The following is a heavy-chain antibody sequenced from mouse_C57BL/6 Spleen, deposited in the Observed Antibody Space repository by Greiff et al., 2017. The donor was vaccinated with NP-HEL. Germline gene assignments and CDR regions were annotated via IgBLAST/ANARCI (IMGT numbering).Heavy chain of an antibody. V-gene: IGHV5-17*01. D-gene: IGHD1-1*01. CDR2: ISSGSSTI. CDR1: GFTFSDCG. J-gene: IGHJ1*03. Sequence: EVHLVESGGGLVKPGGSLKLSCAASGFTFSDCGMHWVRQAPEKGLEWVAYISSGSSTIYYVDTVKGRFTISRDNAKNTLFLQMTRRRSEDTAMYYCARKKYYGSSPWYFDVWGTGTTVTVSS. CDR3: ARKKYYGSSPWYFDV.